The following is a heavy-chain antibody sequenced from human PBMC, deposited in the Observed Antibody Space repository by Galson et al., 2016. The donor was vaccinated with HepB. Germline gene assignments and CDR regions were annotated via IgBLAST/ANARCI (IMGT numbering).Heavy chain of an antibody. Sequence: SLRLSCAASGFIFSRYAMSWVRQAPGKGLEWVSAISGTPPTTDHADSVKGQFTISRDDSKNTLFLQMSSLRAEDTAVYYCASHMGIGFYFDHWGQGALVTVSS. J-gene: IGHJ4*02. CDR1: GFIFSRYA. V-gene: IGHV3-23*01. D-gene: IGHD7-27*01. CDR3: ASHMGIGFYFDH. CDR2: ISGTPPTT.